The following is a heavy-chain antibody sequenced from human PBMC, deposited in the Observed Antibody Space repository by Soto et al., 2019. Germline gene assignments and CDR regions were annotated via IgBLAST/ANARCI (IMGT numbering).Heavy chain of an antibody. CDR1: ADTFTSYD. Sequence: GASVKVSCKAPADTFTSYDINWVRQATGQGLEWMGWMNPNSGNTGYAQKFQGRVTMTRNTSISTAYMELSSLRSEATAVYYCARVAYHTYYCSSTSCNGMDVWGQGTTVTVSS. D-gene: IGHD2-2*01. V-gene: IGHV1-8*01. CDR2: MNPNSGNT. J-gene: IGHJ6*02. CDR3: ARVAYHTYYCSSTSCNGMDV.